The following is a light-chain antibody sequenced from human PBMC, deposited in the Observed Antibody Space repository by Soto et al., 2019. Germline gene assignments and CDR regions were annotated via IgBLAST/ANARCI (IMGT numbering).Light chain of an antibody. CDR1: RSNIGAGYD. CDR2: GNR. Sequence: QSVLTQQPSVSGAPGQRVTISCTGGRSNIGAGYDVHWYQQLPGTATKLLNYGNRNRSSGVPDRFSGSKSGTSASLAITWLQGEVEAVYYCQAYDSSLSGVVFGVGINMTV. J-gene: IGLJ2*01. V-gene: IGLV1-40*01. CDR3: QAYDSSLSGVV.